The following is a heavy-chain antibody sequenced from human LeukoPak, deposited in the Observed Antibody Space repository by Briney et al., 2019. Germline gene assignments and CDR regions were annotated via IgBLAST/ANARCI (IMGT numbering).Heavy chain of an antibody. CDR1: GGSIDSRSYY. J-gene: IGHJ4*02. CDR3: ARRSEFDNTHYHYFDY. V-gene: IGHV4-39*01. D-gene: IGHD2-15*01. Sequence: SETLSLTCTVSGGSIDSRSYYWDWIRQAPGKGLEWIGTIYHSGSTEYNPSLKSRVAIFVDASKNQFSLILHSVAAADTAVYYCARRSEFDNTHYHYFDYWGQGALVTVSS. CDR2: IYHSGST.